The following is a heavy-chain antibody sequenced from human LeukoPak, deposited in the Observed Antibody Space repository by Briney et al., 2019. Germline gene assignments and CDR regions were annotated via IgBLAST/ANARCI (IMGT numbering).Heavy chain of an antibody. CDR2: IYYSGTI. CDR1: GGSVSSNTYY. J-gene: IGHJ4*02. Sequence: SETLSLTCSVSGGSVSSNTYYWGWIRQPPGKGLEWIGNIYYSGTIYYTPSLKSRVTISVDTSKNHLSLKLNSVTAADTAVYYCASRDGDYTGFDYWGQGTLVTVSS. D-gene: IGHD4-17*01. CDR3: ASRDGDYTGFDY. V-gene: IGHV4-39*07.